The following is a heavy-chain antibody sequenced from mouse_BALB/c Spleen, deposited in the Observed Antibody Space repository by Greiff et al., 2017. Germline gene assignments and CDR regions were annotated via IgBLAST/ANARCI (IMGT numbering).Heavy chain of an antibody. CDR1: GFTFSSYG. D-gene: IGHD2-2*01. J-gene: IGHJ3*01. CDR2: ICSGGSYT. V-gene: IGHV5-6*01. CDR3: ARHPYGYDEKAWFAY. Sequence: EVQVVESGGDLVKPGGSLKLSCAASGFTFSSYGMSWVRQTPDKRLEWVATICSGGSYTYYPDSVKGRFTISRDNAKNTLYLQMSSLKSEDTAMYYCARHPYGYDEKAWFAYWGQGTLVTVSA.